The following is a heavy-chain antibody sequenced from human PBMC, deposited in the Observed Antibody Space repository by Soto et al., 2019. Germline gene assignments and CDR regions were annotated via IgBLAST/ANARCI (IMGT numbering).Heavy chain of an antibody. D-gene: IGHD3-16*01. J-gene: IGHJ4*02. CDR3: ATNIGGGGGRGY. CDR1: GGSVTNHH. V-gene: IGHV4-59*08. Sequence: QVQLQQSGPGLVKPSETLSLTCSVSGGSVTNHHLSWIRQPPGKGLEWMGYINYSGSTNYNPSLWSRVPMSVDRTNSQFSLKLTSVTAADTAVYYCATNIGGGGGRGYWGQGTLVTVSS. CDR2: INYSGST.